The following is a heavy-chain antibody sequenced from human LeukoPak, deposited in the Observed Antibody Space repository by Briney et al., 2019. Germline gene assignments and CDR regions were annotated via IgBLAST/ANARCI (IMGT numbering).Heavy chain of an antibody. CDR1: GFTFSSYG. J-gene: IGHJ5*02. V-gene: IGHV3-30*03. Sequence: GGSLRLSCAASGFTFSSYGMHWVRQAPGKGLGWVSVISYNGSNKYYADSVKGRFTISRDNPKHTLYLQMMSLGAEDTAVYLCATERQARKNLFDPWGQGTLVTVSS. CDR2: ISYNGSNK. CDR3: ATERQARKNLFDP.